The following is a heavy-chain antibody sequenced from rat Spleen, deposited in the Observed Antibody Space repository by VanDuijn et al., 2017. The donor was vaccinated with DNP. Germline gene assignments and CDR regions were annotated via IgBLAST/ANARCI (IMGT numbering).Heavy chain of an antibody. CDR2: IGSPAYAP. CDR3: TKGSHFDY. J-gene: IGHJ2*01. V-gene: IGHV5-27*01. Sequence: EVQLVESGGGLVQPGRSLKLSCAASGFTFSAYYMAWVRQAPAKGLEWVAYIGSPAYAPYYADSVKGRFTISRDNAQNTLYLQMSRLGSEDTAIYYCTKGSHFDYWGQGVMVTVSS. CDR1: GFTFSAYY.